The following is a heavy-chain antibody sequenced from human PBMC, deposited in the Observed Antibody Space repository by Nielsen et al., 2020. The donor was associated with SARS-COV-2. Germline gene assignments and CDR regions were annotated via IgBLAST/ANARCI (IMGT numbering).Heavy chain of an antibody. CDR1: GGSISSYY. Sequence: SETLSLTCTVSGGSISSYYWSWIRQPPGKGLEWIGYIYYSGSTNYNPSLKSRVTISVDTSKNQFSLKLSSVNAADTDVYYCARHVVVPASDAFDIWGQGTMVTVSS. D-gene: IGHD2-2*01. CDR3: ARHVVVPASDAFDI. J-gene: IGHJ3*02. V-gene: IGHV4-59*08. CDR2: IYYSGST.